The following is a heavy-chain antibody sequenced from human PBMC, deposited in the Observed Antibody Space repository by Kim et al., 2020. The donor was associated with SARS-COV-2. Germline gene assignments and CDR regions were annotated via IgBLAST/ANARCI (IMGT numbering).Heavy chain of an antibody. CDR3: ARVSYCGGDCYPMYDWFDP. CDR1: GYTFTGYY. J-gene: IGHJ5*02. CDR2: INPNSGGT. Sequence: ASVKVSCKASGYTFTGYYMHWVRQAPGQGLEWMGWINPNSGGTNYAQKFQGRVTMTRDTSISTAYMELSRLRSDDTAVYYCARVSYCGGDCYPMYDWFDPWGQGTLVTVSS. D-gene: IGHD2-21*01. V-gene: IGHV1-2*02.